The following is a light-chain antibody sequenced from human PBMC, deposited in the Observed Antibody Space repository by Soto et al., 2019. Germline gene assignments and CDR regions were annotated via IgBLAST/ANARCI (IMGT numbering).Light chain of an antibody. Sequence: EIVLTQSPGTLSLSPGERATLSCRASQSVSSSYLAWYQQKAGQAPRLLIYGTSTRATGISARFSGGGSGTEFTLTISSLQSEDFAVYYCQQYEKWPPSITFGQGTRLEIK. CDR1: QSVSSSY. CDR2: GTS. J-gene: IGKJ5*01. V-gene: IGKV3-15*01. CDR3: QQYEKWPPSIT.